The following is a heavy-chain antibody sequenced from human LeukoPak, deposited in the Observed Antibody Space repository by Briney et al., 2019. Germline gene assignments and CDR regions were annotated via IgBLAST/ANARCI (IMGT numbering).Heavy chain of an antibody. V-gene: IGHV3-30*04. CDR2: VSYDGSNK. D-gene: IGHD5-12*01. CDR1: GFTFFTYS. Sequence: GGSLRLSCAASGFTFFTYSMHWVRQAPGKGLEWVAVVSYDGSNKNYADSVKGRLTISRDNSKSTLYLQMNSLRAEDTAVYYCARKVIVATGVGFDYWGQGTLVTVSS. CDR3: ARKVIVATGVGFDY. J-gene: IGHJ4*02.